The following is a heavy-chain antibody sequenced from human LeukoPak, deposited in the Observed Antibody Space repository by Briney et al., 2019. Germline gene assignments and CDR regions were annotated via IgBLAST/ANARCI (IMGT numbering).Heavy chain of an antibody. CDR2: NSDGSST. V-gene: IGHV3-74*01. CDR3: ARGVGYCSSTSCYWWFAP. Sequence: GGSLRLSCAASGFTFSSYWMHWVRQAPGKGLVWVSRNSDGSSTSYADSVKGRFTISRDNAKNTLYLQMNSLRAEDTAVYYCARGVGYCSSTSCYWWFAPWGQGTLVTVSS. CDR1: GFTFSSYW. J-gene: IGHJ5*02. D-gene: IGHD2-2*01.